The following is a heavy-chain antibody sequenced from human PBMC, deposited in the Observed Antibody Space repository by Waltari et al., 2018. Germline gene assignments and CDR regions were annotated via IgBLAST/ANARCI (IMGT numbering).Heavy chain of an antibody. V-gene: IGHV4-38-2*02. D-gene: IGHD6-13*01. CDR1: GYSIRSGHH. Sequence: QVQLQESGPGLLRPSETLSLTCTVSGYSIRSGHHWGWIRQPPGKGLEWAGRIDYSGSTNYHPSLKSRVSISIDTSKNQFSLRLTSVTAADTAVYYCAREGYSTSFDYWGRGMLVTVSS. CDR3: AREGYSTSFDY. J-gene: IGHJ4*02. CDR2: IDYSGST.